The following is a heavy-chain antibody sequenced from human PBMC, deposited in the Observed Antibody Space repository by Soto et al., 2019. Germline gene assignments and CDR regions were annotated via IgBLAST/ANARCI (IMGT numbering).Heavy chain of an antibody. Sequence: EVQLVECGGGRVKPGGSLRLSCTASGFTFRRYSMNWVRQSPGKGLVWVSSISSSRSYIYYADSVRGRFTISRDDAKNSLYLQMNSLRAEDTAVYYCARDPSMVRGENWYFDLWGRGTLVTVSS. J-gene: IGHJ2*01. CDR2: ISSSRSYI. CDR3: ARDPSMVRGENWYFDL. CDR1: GFTFRRYS. V-gene: IGHV3-21*01. D-gene: IGHD3-10*01.